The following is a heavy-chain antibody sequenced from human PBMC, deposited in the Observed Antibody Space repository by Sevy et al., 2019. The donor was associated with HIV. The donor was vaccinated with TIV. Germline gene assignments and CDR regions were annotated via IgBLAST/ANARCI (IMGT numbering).Heavy chain of an antibody. J-gene: IGHJ3*02. CDR1: GFTVSSNY. D-gene: IGHD1-26*01. CDR3: AREEWELLEGAFDI. CDR2: IYSGGST. Sequence: GGSLRLSCAASGFTVSSNYMSWVRQAPGKGLEWVSVIYSGGSTYYADSVKGRFTISRDNSKNTLYLQMNSLRAEDTAVYYFAREEWELLEGAFDIWGQGTMVTVSS. V-gene: IGHV3-53*01.